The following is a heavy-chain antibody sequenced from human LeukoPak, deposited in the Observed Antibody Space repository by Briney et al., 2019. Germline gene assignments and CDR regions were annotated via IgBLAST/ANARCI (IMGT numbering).Heavy chain of an antibody. V-gene: IGHV3-23*01. CDR1: GFTFSSYA. CDR3: SKDQVKDYINYFDY. D-gene: IGHD4-11*01. CDR2: ISGSGGST. Sequence: GRSLTLSCAASGFTFSSYAMSWVRQAPGKGLEWVSVISGSGGSTYHANSVKGRFTISRDNSKNTLYLQMNFLRAEDTAVYYCSKDQVKDYINYFDYWGQGNLVTVSS. J-gene: IGHJ4*02.